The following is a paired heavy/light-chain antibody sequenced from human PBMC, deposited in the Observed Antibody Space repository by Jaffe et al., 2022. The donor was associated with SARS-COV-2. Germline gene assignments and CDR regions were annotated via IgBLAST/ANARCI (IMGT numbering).Heavy chain of an antibody. CDR2: IIPIFGTA. CDR1: GGTFSSYA. D-gene: IGHD2-21*02. J-gene: IGHJ6*02. CDR3: ARGFHAYCGGDCYFGYYYGMDV. Sequence: QVQLVQSGAEVKKPGSSVKVSCKASGGTFSSYAISWVRQAPGQGLEWMGGIIPIFGTANYAQKFQGRVTITADESTSTAYMELSSLRSEDTAVYYCARGFHAYCGGDCYFGYYYGMDVWGQGTTVTVSS. V-gene: IGHV1-69*01.
Light chain of an antibody. V-gene: IGLV2-14*01. CDR2: EVS. Sequence: QSALTQPASVSGSPGQSITISCTGTSSDVGGYNYVSWYQQHPGKAPKLMIYEVSNRPSGVPDRFSGSKSGNTASLTISGLQAEDEADYYCSSYTSSSTLYVFGTGTKVTVL. CDR1: SSDVGGYNY. CDR3: SSYTSSSTLYV. J-gene: IGLJ1*01.